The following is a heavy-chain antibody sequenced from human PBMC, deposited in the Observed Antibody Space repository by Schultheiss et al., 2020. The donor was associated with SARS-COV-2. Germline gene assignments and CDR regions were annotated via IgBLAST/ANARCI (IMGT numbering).Heavy chain of an antibody. CDR1: GFTFSDYS. V-gene: IGHV3-48*02. J-gene: IGHJ4*02. CDR2: ISSDSTTI. Sequence: GGSLRLSCAASGFTFSDYSLNWVRQAPGKGPEWVAHISSDSTTIYYADSVKGRFTISRDNAKNSLYLQMNSVRDEDTAVYYCARAGRMAATYYFDYWGQGTLVTVSS. D-gene: IGHD2-15*01. CDR3: ARAGRMAATYYFDY.